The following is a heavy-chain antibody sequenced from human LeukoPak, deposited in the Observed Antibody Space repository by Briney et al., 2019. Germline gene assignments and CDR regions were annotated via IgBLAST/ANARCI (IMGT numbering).Heavy chain of an antibody. V-gene: IGHV3-74*01. D-gene: IGHD2/OR15-2a*01. CDR1: GFTFSNHW. CDR3: AGDNSPV. Sequence: GGSLRLSCAASGFTFSNHWMHWVRQAPGKGLVWVSRINSDGSTTSYADSVKGRFTISRDNAKNTLCLQMNSLRVEDTGVYYCAGDNSPVWGQGTTVTVSS. J-gene: IGHJ6*02. CDR2: INSDGSTT.